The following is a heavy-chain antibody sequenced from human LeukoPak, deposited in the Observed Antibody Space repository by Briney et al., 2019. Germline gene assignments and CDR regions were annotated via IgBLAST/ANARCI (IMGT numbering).Heavy chain of an antibody. CDR1: GFSFNTYE. CDR2: IGSDGNTM. J-gene: IGHJ4*02. CDR3: GRVYCGGNCYSPPLPDY. V-gene: IGHV3-48*03. D-gene: IGHD2-21*02. Sequence: GGSLRLSCAASGFSFNTYEMNWVRQAPGKGLEWISYIGSDGNTMYYADSVKGRFTISRDNAKNSLCLQMNSLRAEDTAVYYCGRVYCGGNCYSPPLPDYWGQGTLVTVSA.